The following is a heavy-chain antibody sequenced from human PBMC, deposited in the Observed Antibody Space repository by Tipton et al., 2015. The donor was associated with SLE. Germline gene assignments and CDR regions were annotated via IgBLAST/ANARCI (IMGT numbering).Heavy chain of an antibody. V-gene: IGHV4-39*01. CDR2: IYYTGNS. D-gene: IGHD5-18*01. Sequence: GLVKPSETLSLTCTVSGGSVSSSDYYWGWIRQPPGKGPQWIGSIYYTGNSYYNPSLKSRVTISVDTSKNQLSLKLSSVTAADTAVYYCGRTADTDMGRGAFDIWGQGTMVTVSS. CDR1: GGSVSSSDYY. CDR3: GRTADTDMGRGAFDI. J-gene: IGHJ3*02.